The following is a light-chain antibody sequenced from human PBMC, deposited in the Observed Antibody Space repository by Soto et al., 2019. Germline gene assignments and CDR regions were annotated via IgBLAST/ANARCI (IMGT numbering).Light chain of an antibody. V-gene: IGLV2-14*01. CDR3: SSYTSTNTYV. Sequence: QSALAQPASVSGSPGQSITISCTGSSSDVGHYNFVSWYQQHPTKAPKLMIYEVDKRPSGVPYRFSGSKSANTASLTISGLQPEDEADYYCSSYTSTNTYVFGNGKKVTVL. CDR1: SSDVGHYNF. CDR2: EVD. J-gene: IGLJ6*01.